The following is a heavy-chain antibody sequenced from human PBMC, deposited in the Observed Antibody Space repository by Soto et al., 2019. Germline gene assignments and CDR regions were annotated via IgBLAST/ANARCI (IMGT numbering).Heavy chain of an antibody. J-gene: IGHJ4*02. V-gene: IGHV1-3*01. CDR3: ARDFGSGSYQDNYFDY. Sequence: ASVKVSCKASGYTFTSYAMHWVRQAPGQRLEWMGWINAGNGNTKYSQKFQGRVTITRDTSASTAYMELSSLRSEDTAVYYCARDFGSGSYQDNYFDYWGQGTLVTVSS. CDR1: GYTFTSYA. CDR2: INAGNGNT. D-gene: IGHD1-26*01.